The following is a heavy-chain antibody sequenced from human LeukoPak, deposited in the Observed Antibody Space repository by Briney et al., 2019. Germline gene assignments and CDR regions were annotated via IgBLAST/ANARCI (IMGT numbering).Heavy chain of an antibody. CDR3: TRDRQYYDSSGYYPRGDWFDH. Sequence: PGRSLRLSCTASGFTFGDYAMSWVRQAPGKGLEGVGFIRSKAYGGTTEYAASVKGRFTISRDDSKSIAYLQMNSLKPEDTAVYYCTRDRQYYDSSGYYPRGDWFDHWGQGTLVTVSS. CDR2: IRSKAYGGTT. D-gene: IGHD3-22*01. CDR1: GFTFGDYA. J-gene: IGHJ5*02. V-gene: IGHV3-49*04.